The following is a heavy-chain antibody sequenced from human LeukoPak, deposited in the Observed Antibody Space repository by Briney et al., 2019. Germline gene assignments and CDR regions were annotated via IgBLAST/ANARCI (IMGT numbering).Heavy chain of an antibody. D-gene: IGHD3-10*01. J-gene: IGHJ4*02. CDR2: IRFDGSNK. CDR1: GFPFSNYG. V-gene: IGHV3-30*02. CDR3: PTPSSLRYGSGSPDY. Sequence: GGSLRISCVASGFPFSNYGMHWVRQAPGKGLGWVAFIRFDGSNKYYADSVKARFTISRDNSKNTLFLQMSSLTADDTAVYYCPTPSSLRYGSGSPDYWGQGTLVTVSS.